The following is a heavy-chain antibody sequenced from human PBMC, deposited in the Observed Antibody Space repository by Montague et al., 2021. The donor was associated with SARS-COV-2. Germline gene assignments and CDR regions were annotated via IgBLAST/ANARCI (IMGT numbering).Heavy chain of an antibody. V-gene: IGHV4-61*08. CDR3: ARLSLAAAATRGDY. CDR1: GGSVSSGGYY. J-gene: IGHJ4*02. D-gene: IGHD6-13*01. CDR2: IYYSGST. Sequence: SETLSLTCTVSGGSVSSGGYYWSWIRQPPGKGLEWIGYIYYSGSTNYNPSLKSRVTISLDTSKNQFSLKLTSVTAADTVVYYCARLSLAAAATRGDYWGQGTLVTVSS.